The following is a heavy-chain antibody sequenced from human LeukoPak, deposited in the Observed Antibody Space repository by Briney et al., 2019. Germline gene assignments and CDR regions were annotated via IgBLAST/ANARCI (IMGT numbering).Heavy chain of an antibody. V-gene: IGHV3-9*01. CDR3: AKIYSYGRQNYFDY. D-gene: IGHD5-18*01. CDR1: GFTFDDYA. Sequence: GGSLRLSCAASGFTFDDYAMHWVRQAPGKGLEWVSGISWNSGSIVYADSVKGRFTISRDNAKNSLYLQMSSLRAEDTALYYCAKIYSYGRQNYFDYWGQGTLVTVSS. J-gene: IGHJ4*02. CDR2: ISWNSGSI.